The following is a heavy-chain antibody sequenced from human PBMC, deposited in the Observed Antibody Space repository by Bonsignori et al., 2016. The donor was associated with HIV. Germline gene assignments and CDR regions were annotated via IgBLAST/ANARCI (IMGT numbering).Heavy chain of an antibody. Sequence: SVKVSCKASGGTFISYGISWVRQAPGQGLEWVGGFVPLHGSTIYAEKFQGRVTISADAPTTIVYLDLSRLRSDDTAVYYCARDPPGEFSLSSTYDNWGQGTLVTVSS. CDR1: GGTFISYG. J-gene: IGHJ4*02. D-gene: IGHD3-16*02. V-gene: IGHV1-69*13. CDR2: FVPLHGST. CDR3: ARDPPGEFSLSSTYDN.